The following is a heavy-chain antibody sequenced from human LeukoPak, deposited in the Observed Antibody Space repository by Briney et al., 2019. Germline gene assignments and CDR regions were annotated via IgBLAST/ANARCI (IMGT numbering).Heavy chain of an antibody. CDR1: GFTFSSSW. Sequence: GGSLRLSCAASGFTFSSSWMSWVRQAPGKGLEWVANIKQDGSEKYYVDSVKGRFTISRDNAKNSLYLQMNSLRAEDTAVYYCARDHEGALDYWGQGTLVTVSS. CDR2: IKQDGSEK. CDR3: ARDHEGALDY. V-gene: IGHV3-7*01. J-gene: IGHJ4*02. D-gene: IGHD1-26*01.